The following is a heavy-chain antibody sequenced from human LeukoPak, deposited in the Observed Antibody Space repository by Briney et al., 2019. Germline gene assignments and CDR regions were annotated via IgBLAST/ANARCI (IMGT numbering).Heavy chain of an antibody. V-gene: IGHV3-73*01. Sequence: GVPLKLSCVASVLSFRDSPIHWLRQSAGKGLECLGRIRSEPKNFATAYAASVRVRFTISRDDSKNTAYLQMDGLKNEDTAVYFCFSSNSTPGGNWFDPWGQGTLVTVSS. CDR3: FSSNSTPGGNWFDP. CDR2: IRSEPKNFAT. D-gene: IGHD4-11*01. J-gene: IGHJ5*02. CDR1: VLSFRDSP.